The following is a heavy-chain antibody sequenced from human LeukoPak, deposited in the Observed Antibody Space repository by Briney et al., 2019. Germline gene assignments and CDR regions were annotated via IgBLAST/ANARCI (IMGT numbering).Heavy chain of an antibody. J-gene: IGHJ5*02. D-gene: IGHD2-15*01. V-gene: IGHV4-38-2*02. Sequence: PSETLSLTCTVSGYSVSSGYYWGRIRQPPGKGLEWIGSIYHSGSTYYNPSLKSRVTISVDTSKNQFSLKLSSVTAADTAVYYCARDIVVVVAAAHFNWFDPWGQGTLVTVSS. CDR1: GYSVSSGYY. CDR3: ARDIVVVVAAAHFNWFDP. CDR2: IYHSGST.